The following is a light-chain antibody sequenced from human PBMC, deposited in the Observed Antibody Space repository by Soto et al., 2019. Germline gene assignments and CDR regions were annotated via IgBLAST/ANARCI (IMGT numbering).Light chain of an antibody. CDR3: QQYRGA. CDR2: DAS. J-gene: IGKJ1*01. V-gene: IGKV1-5*01. Sequence: DIQMTQSPSTLSASVGDRVTITCRASQSISSWLAWYQQKPGKAPKLLIYDASSLESGVPSRFSVSGSGTEFTLTISSLQPDDFATYYCQQYRGAFGQGTKVDIK. CDR1: QSISSW.